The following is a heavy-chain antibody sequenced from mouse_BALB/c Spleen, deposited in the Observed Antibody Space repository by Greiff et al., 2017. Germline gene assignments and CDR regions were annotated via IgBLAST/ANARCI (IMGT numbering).Heavy chain of an antibody. J-gene: IGHJ2*01. CDR2: ISNGGGST. CDR3: ARHDNYGSSLYYFDY. V-gene: IGHV5-12-2*01. Sequence: EVQGVESGGGLVKPGGSLKLSCAASGFTFSSYTMSWVRQTPEKRLEWVAYISNGGGSTYYPDTVKGRFTISRDNAKNTLYLQMSSLKSEDTAMYYCARHDNYGSSLYYFDYWGQGTTLTVSS. CDR1: GFTFSSYT. D-gene: IGHD1-1*01.